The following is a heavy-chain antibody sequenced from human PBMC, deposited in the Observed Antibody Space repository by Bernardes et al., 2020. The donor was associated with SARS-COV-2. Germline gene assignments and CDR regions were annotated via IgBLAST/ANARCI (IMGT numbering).Heavy chain of an antibody. V-gene: IGHV6-1*01. CDR2: TYYRSKWYN. Sequence: LTCAISGDSVSSNSAAWNWIRQSPSRGLEWLGRTYYRSKWYNDYAVSVKSRITINPDTSKNQFSLQLNSVTPEDTAVYYCARGFPATYYDSSGYYGDYFDYWGQGTLVTVSS. CDR3: ARGFPATYYDSSGYYGDYFDY. J-gene: IGHJ4*02. CDR1: GDSVSSNSAA. D-gene: IGHD3-22*01.